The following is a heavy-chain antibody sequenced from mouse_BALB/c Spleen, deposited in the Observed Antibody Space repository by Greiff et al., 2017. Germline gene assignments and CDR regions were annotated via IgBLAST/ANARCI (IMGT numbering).Heavy chain of an antibody. D-gene: IGHD1-1*01. CDR3: ARDPYYYGSSHWYFDV. J-gene: IGHJ1*01. CDR2: IWGDGST. Sequence: VQLQQSGPGLVAPSQSLSITCTVSGFSLTGYGVNWVRQPPGKGLEWLGMIWGDGSTDYNSALKSRLSISKDNSKSQVFLKMNSLQTDDTARYYCARDPYYYGSSHWYFDVWGAGTTVTVSS. V-gene: IGHV2-6-7*01. CDR1: GFSLTGYG.